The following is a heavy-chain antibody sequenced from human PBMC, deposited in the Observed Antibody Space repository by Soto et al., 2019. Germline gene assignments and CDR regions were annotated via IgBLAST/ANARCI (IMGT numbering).Heavy chain of an antibody. J-gene: IGHJ6*02. D-gene: IGHD6-13*01. Sequence: SETLSLTCSVFGGSISSSSYYWGWIRQPPGKGLEWIGSIYYSGSTYYNPSLKSRVTISVDTSKNQFSLKLSSVTAADTAVYYCASKIAAAGLDYYYGMDVWGQGTTVTVSS. V-gene: IGHV4-39*01. CDR3: ASKIAAAGLDYYYGMDV. CDR1: GGSISSSSYY. CDR2: IYYSGST.